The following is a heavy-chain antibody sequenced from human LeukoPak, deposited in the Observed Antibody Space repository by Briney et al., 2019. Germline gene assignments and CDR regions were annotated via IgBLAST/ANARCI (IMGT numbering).Heavy chain of an antibody. V-gene: IGHV3-48*04. CDR1: GFTFSSYS. J-gene: IGHJ6*02. CDR2: ISSSSSTI. D-gene: IGHD4-17*01. Sequence: GGSLRLSCAASGFTFSSYSMNWVRQAPGKGLEWVSYISSSSSTIYYADSVKGRFTISRDNAKNSLYLQMNSLRAEDTAVYYCARDPGTVTTYYYYYGMDVWGQGTTVTVSS. CDR3: ARDPGTVTTYYYYYGMDV.